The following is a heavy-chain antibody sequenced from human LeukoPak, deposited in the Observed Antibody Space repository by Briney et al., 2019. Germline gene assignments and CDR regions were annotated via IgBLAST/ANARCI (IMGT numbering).Heavy chain of an antibody. V-gene: IGHV4-34*01. CDR1: GGSFSGYY. CDR3: ARSGTGWYATDF. J-gene: IGHJ4*02. Sequence: SETMSLTCTVYGGSFSGYYWTWIRQPPGKGLEWIGEINHSGSTNYNPSLKSRVTISLDPSKNQFSLKLSSVTAADTAFYYCARSGTGWYATDFWGQGTLVTVSS. D-gene: IGHD6-19*01. CDR2: INHSGST.